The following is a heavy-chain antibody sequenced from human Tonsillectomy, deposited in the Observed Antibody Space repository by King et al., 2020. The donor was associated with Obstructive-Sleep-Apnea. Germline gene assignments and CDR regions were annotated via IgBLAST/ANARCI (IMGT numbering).Heavy chain of an antibody. V-gene: IGHV3-30*03. CDR1: GFTFSNYG. CDR2: ISYDGSDK. D-gene: IGHD6-13*01. J-gene: IGHJ5*02. CDR3: GGYNWFDP. Sequence: VQLVESGGGVVQPGRSLRLSCAASGFTFSNYGMHWVRQAPGEGLEWVAIISYDGSDKYYADSLKGRFTISRDNSKSTLYLQMNSLRPEDTAVYYCGGYNWFDPWGQVTLVTVSS.